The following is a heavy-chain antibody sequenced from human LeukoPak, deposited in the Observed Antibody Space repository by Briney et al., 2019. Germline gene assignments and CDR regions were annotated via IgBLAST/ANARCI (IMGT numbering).Heavy chain of an antibody. D-gene: IGHD4-23*01. Sequence: GGSLRLSCAASGFTFSSYSMNWVRQAPGKGLEWVSSISSSSSYIYYADSVKGRFTISRDNAKNSLYLQMNSLRAEDTAVYYCARDRDGYPGGFDYWGQGTLVTVSS. CDR2: ISSSSSYI. CDR1: GFTFSSYS. J-gene: IGHJ4*02. V-gene: IGHV3-21*01. CDR3: ARDRDGYPGGFDY.